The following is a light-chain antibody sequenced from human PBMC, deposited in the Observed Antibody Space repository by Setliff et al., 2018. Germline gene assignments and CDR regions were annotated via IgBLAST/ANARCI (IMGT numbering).Light chain of an antibody. CDR1: SSDVGYYNY. Sequence: QSVLTQPASVSGSPGQSITISCTGTSSDVGYYNYVSWYQHHPAKAPKLMIYEVSNRPSGVSNRFSGSKSGNTASLTISGLQAEDEADYYCSSYTSGSTLEVFGTGTKVTVL. J-gene: IGLJ1*01. CDR2: EVS. CDR3: SSYTSGSTLEV. V-gene: IGLV2-14*01.